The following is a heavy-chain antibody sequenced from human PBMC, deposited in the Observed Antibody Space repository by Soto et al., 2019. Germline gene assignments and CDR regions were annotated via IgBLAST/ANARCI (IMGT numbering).Heavy chain of an antibody. V-gene: IGHV3-23*01. CDR3: AKDREYSGYHPLHL. Sequence: EVQLLESGGGLVQPGGSLRLSCAASGFTFSSYAMSWVRQAPGKGLEWVSAISGSGGSTYYADSVKGRFTISRDNAKKTLYLQMNSLSAEDTAVYYCAKDREYSGYHPLHLWGQGTLVTVSS. CDR2: ISGSGGST. D-gene: IGHD5-12*01. CDR1: GFTFSSYA. J-gene: IGHJ5*02.